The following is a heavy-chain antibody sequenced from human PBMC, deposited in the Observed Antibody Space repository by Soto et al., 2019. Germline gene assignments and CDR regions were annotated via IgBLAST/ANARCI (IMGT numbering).Heavy chain of an antibody. CDR2: ISAYNGNT. Sequence: ASVKVSCKASGYTFTSYGISWVRQAPGQGLEWMGWISAYNGNTNYAQKLQGRVTMTTDTSTSTAYMELRSLRSDDTAVYYCARTYCSSTSCYSGNNWFDPWGQGTLVTSPQ. V-gene: IGHV1-18*01. J-gene: IGHJ5*02. CDR1: GYTFTSYG. CDR3: ARTYCSSTSCYSGNNWFDP. D-gene: IGHD2-2*02.